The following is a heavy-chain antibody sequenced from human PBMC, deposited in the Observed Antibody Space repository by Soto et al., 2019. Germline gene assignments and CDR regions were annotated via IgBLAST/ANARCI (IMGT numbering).Heavy chain of an antibody. CDR2: ISAYNGNT. CDR1: GYTFTRYG. Sequence: ASVKVSCKASGYTFTRYGISWVRQAPGQGPEWMGWISAYNGNTNYAQKLQGRVTMTTDTSTSTAYMELRSLRSDDTAVYYCAREWSYGYNGMDVWGQGTTGTVSS. V-gene: IGHV1-18*04. D-gene: IGHD5-18*01. J-gene: IGHJ6*02. CDR3: AREWSYGYNGMDV.